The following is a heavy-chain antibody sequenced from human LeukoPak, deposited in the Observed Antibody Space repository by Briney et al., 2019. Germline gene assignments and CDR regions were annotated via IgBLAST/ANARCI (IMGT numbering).Heavy chain of an antibody. D-gene: IGHD3-22*01. J-gene: IGHJ6*03. V-gene: IGHV1-8*02. CDR3: ARGSDSSGYYSDYYYYMDV. CDR1: GYTFTGYY. Sequence: ASVKVSCKASGYTFTGYYMHWVRQATGQGLEWMGWMNPNSGNTGYAQKFQGRVTMTRNTSISTAYMELSSLRSEDTAVYYCARGSDSSGYYSDYYYYMDVWGKGTTVTISS. CDR2: MNPNSGNT.